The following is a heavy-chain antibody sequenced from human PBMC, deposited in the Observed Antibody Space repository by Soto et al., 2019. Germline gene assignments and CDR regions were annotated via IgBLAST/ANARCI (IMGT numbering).Heavy chain of an antibody. CDR2: INTDNGNT. Sequence: ASVKVSCKASGYTFTSYAMHWVRQAPGQRLEWMGRINTDNGNTNYPQNLQGRLTMTTDTSTSTAYMELRSLKSDDTAVYYCARDPYHVLMVNAPNLYGMDVWGQGTTVTVSS. CDR1: GYTFTSYA. D-gene: IGHD2-8*01. J-gene: IGHJ6*02. V-gene: IGHV1-3*04. CDR3: ARDPYHVLMVNAPNLYGMDV.